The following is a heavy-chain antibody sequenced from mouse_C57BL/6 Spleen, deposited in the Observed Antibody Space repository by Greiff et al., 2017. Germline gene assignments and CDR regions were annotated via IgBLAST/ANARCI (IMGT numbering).Heavy chain of an antibody. D-gene: IGHD6-1*01. J-gene: IGHJ4*01. Sequence: EVQLQQSGPELVKPGASVKLSCKASGYTFTDYYMNWVKQSHGKSLEWIGDINPNNGGTSYNQKFKGKATLTVDKSSSTAYMELRSLTSEDAAVYYCAVALILSMYYWGQGTSVTVSS. CDR2: INPNNGGT. CDR1: GYTFTDYY. V-gene: IGHV1-26*01. CDR3: AVALILSMYY.